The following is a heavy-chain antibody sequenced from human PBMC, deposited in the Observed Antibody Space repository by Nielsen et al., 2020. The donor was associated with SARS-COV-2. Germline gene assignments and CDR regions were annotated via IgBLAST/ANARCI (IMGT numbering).Heavy chain of an antibody. V-gene: IGHV4-59*12. CDR2: IYYSGST. CDR3: ARESRAGILTGYHTFNWFDP. CDR1: GGSISSYY. D-gene: IGHD3-9*01. Sequence: SETLSLTCTVSGGSISSYYWSWIRQPPGKGLEWIGYIYYSGSTNYNPSLKSRVTISVDTSKNQFSLKLSSVTAADTAVYYCARESRAGILTGYHTFNWFDPWGQGTLVTVSS. J-gene: IGHJ5*02.